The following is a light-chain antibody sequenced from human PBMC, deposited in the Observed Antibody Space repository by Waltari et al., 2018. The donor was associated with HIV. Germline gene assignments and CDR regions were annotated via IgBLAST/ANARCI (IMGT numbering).Light chain of an antibody. V-gene: IGLV1-47*01. CDR1: SGNIGSNS. CDR3: ATWDDLLSGRV. Sequence: QSVLTQSSSASGTPGQRVTMSCSGTSGNIGSNSVDWYQQFPGTAPKLIIFRSAERPSGVPDRFSGSKSGTAATLSISGLRAEDEGIYYCATWDDLLSGRVFGGGTKLSVL. CDR2: RSA. J-gene: IGLJ3*02.